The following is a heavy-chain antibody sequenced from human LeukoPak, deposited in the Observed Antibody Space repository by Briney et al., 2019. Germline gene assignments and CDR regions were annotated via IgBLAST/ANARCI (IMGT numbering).Heavy chain of an antibody. CDR1: GYTFTSYA. D-gene: IGHD4-23*01. CDR2: INAGNGNT. CDR3: ARGRSYGGNSGGAFDF. J-gene: IGHJ3*01. V-gene: IGHV1-3*01. Sequence: ASVKVSCKASGYTFTSYAMHWVRQAPGQRLEWMGWINAGNGNTKYSQKFQGRVTITRDTSASTAYMELSSLRSEDSAVYYCARGRSYGGNSGGAFDFWGQGTVVTVSS.